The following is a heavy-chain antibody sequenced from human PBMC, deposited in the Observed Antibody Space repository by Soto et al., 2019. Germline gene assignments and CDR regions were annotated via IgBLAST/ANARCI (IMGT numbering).Heavy chain of an antibody. Sequence: GASVKVSCKASGYTFSDYYIHWVRQAPGQGLEWMGWINPNTNTDVINYAERFQGRVTMTSDTSVTTAYMEPSGLKSDDTAVYYCARGPRKQLWVGYFDYWGQGTLVTVS. D-gene: IGHD5-18*01. CDR2: INPNTNTDVI. CDR1: GYTFSDYY. J-gene: IGHJ4*02. V-gene: IGHV1-2*02. CDR3: ARGPRKQLWVGYFDY.